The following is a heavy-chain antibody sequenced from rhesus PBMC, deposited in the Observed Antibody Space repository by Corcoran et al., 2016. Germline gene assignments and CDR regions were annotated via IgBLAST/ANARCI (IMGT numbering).Heavy chain of an antibody. Sequence: EVQLVQSGAEVKKPGASVKISCKASGYTFTDYYLHWGRQAPGKGIEWMGRVNPEEGKAQHAQKSKDRVTITADTSTDTAYMELSSLRSEDTAVYYCATGGQYPVVWGRGVLVTVSS. J-gene: IGHJ5-2*02. CDR3: ATGGQYPVV. D-gene: IGHD4-23*01. CDR2: VNPEEGKA. CDR1: GYTFTDYY. V-gene: IGHV1-111*02.